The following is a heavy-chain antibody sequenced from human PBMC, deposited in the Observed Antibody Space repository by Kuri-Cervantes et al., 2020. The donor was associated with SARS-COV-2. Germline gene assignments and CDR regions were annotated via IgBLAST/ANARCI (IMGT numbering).Heavy chain of an antibody. D-gene: IGHD6-13*01. Sequence: GGSLRLSCAASGFTFSSYSINWVRQAPGKGLEWVSSISSSMSYIYYEDSVKGRFTISRDNAKNSLYLQMNSLRAEDTAIYYCARDRSSNWFSTRVAFDIWGQGTMVTVSS. CDR3: ARDRSSNWFSTRVAFDI. V-gene: IGHV3-21*01. J-gene: IGHJ3*02. CDR2: ISSSMSYI. CDR1: GFTFSSYS.